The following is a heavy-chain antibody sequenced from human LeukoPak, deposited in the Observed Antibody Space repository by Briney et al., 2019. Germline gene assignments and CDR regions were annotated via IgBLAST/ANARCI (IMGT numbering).Heavy chain of an antibody. D-gene: IGHD6-19*01. CDR1: GGSFSGYY. CDR3: ARPIAVAGYFDY. V-gene: IGHV4-34*01. CDR2: INHSGST. Sequence: SETLSLTCAVYGGSFSGYYWSWIRQPPGKGLEWIGEINHSGSTNYNPSLKSRVTISVDTSKNQFSLKLSSVTAADTAVYHCARPIAVAGYFDYWGQGTLVTVSS. J-gene: IGHJ4*02.